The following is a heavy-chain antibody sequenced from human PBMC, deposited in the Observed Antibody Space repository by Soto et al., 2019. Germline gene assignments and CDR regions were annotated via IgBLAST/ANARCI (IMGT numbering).Heavy chain of an antibody. D-gene: IGHD2-15*01. J-gene: IGHJ6*02. V-gene: IGHV1-69*13. CDR3: ARGYCSGGNCYSGMDV. CDR2: IIPISGTT. CDR1: GGTFSTHA. Sequence: ASVKVSCKASGGTFSTHAVIWVRQAPGHGLEWMGGIIPISGTTYYTQKFQGRVTITADEPTSTAFMELSSLKSDDTAVFYCARGYCSGGNCYSGMDVWGQGTMVTVSS.